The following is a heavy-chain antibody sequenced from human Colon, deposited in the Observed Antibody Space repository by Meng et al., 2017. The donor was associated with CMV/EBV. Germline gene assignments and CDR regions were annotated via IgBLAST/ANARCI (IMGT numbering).Heavy chain of an antibody. CDR1: TVIVSRNY. CDR2: IYRDGST. Sequence: EVKLVECGGGLMQSGGSLRLSCEVYTVIVSRNYMSWVRQAPGKGLEWVSGIYRDGSTFYADSVKGRFTISRDNSKNTLNLQMNSLRAEDTAVYYCVRSPGYYDSLGQYDYWGRGTLVTVSS. V-gene: IGHV3-53*01. CDR3: VRSPGYYDSLGQYDY. J-gene: IGHJ4*02. D-gene: IGHD3-22*01.